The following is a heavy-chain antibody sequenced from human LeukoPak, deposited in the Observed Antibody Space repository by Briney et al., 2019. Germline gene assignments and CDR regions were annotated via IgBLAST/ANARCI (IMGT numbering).Heavy chain of an antibody. Sequence: SETLSLTCTVSGGSISSYYWSWIRQPPGKRLGWIGHIYYSGSTNYNPSLKSRVTISVDTSKNQFSLKLSSVTAADTAVYYCASRSSIWSGYQDTLYYFDSWGQGTLVTVSS. CDR2: IYYSGST. CDR3: ASRSSIWSGYQDTLYYFDS. D-gene: IGHD3-3*01. CDR1: GGSISSYY. V-gene: IGHV4-59*01. J-gene: IGHJ4*02.